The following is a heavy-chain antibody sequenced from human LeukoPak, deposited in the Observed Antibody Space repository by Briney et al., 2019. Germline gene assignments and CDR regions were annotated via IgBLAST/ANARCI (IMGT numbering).Heavy chain of an antibody. Sequence: ASVKVSCKASGGTFITYAISWVRQAPGQGLEWMGRIIPILGITNYAQKFQGRVTITADKSTSTAYMELSSLRSEDTAVYYCARDRGYSSRESHSFFDYWGQGTLVTVSS. D-gene: IGHD6-13*01. CDR1: GGTFITYA. CDR2: IIPILGIT. CDR3: ARDRGYSSRESHSFFDY. J-gene: IGHJ4*02. V-gene: IGHV1-69*04.